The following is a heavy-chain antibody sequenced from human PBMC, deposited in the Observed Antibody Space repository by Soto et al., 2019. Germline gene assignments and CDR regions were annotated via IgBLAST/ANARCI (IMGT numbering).Heavy chain of an antibody. V-gene: IGHV3-23*01. CDR2: ISGSGGNT. J-gene: IGHJ6*02. CDR3: AMLNSGSYSYHGMDV. CDR1: GFTFSTYA. D-gene: IGHD1-26*01. Sequence: EVQLLESGGDLVQPGGSLRLSCAASGFTFSTYAMNWVRQAPGKGLEWVSAISGSGGNTFYADSVKGRFTISRDNSKNTLFLQMHSLRAEDTAIYYCAMLNSGSYSYHGMDVWGQGTTVTVS.